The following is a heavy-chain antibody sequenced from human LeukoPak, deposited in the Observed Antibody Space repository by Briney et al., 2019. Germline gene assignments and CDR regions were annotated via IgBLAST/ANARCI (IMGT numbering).Heavy chain of an antibody. J-gene: IGHJ3*02. CDR3: ARGLKNYYDSSGYLAFDI. V-gene: IGHV4-4*07. D-gene: IGHD3-22*01. CDR2: IYSSGSN. CDR1: GGSISGYF. Sequence: SETLSLTCTVSGGSISGYFWTWIRQPAGKGLEWIGRIYSSGSNNYNPSLKSRVTISVDTSKNQFSLKLSSVTAADTAVYYCARGLKNYYDSSGYLAFDIWGQGTMVTVSS.